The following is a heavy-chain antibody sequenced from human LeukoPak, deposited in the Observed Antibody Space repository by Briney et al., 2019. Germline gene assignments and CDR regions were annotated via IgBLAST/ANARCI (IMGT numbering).Heavy chain of an antibody. CDR3: AREGGFSRPLDY. Sequence: SETLSLTCGVSGGSVINTNWWTWVRQPPGKGLEWIGEVHLDGRTNYNPSLERRLTMSVDVSENQVSLKLTSVTAADTAVYYCAREGGFSRPLDYSGQGTLVTVSS. D-gene: IGHD3-3*01. J-gene: IGHJ4*02. V-gene: IGHV4-4*02. CDR1: GGSVINTNW. CDR2: VHLDGRT.